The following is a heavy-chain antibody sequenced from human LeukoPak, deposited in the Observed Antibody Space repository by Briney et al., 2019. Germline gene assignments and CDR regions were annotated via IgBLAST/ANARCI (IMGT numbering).Heavy chain of an antibody. J-gene: IGHJ5*02. D-gene: IGHD3-3*01. V-gene: IGHV3-74*01. CDR1: GFTFSSYW. CDR2: INSDGSST. CDR3: ARVSYDFWSGHGNNWFDP. Sequence: AGGSLRLSCAASGFTFSSYWMHWVRQAPGKGLVWVSRINSDGSSTSYADSVKGRFTISRDNAKNTLYLQMNSLRAEDTAVYYCARVSYDFWSGHGNNWFDPWGQGTLVTVSS.